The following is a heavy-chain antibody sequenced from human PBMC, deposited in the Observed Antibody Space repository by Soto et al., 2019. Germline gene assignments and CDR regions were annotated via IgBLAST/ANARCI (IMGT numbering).Heavy chain of an antibody. CDR2: ISYDGSNK. Sequence: GSLRLSCAASGFTFSSYGMHWVRQAPGKGLEWVAVISYDGSNKYYADSVKGRFTISRDNSKNTLYLQMNSLRAEDTAVYYCAIMTYYDFWSGYYPGHGMDVWGQGTTVTVSS. J-gene: IGHJ6*02. V-gene: IGHV3-30*03. CDR3: AIMTYYDFWSGYYPGHGMDV. CDR1: GFTFSSYG. D-gene: IGHD3-3*01.